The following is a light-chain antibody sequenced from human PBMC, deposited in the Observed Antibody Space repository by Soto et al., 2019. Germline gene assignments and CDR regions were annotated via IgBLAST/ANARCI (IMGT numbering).Light chain of an antibody. J-gene: IGKJ4*01. V-gene: IGKV3-15*01. CDR2: GAS. Sequence: MMLTQSPATLSVSPGERVTLSCRTSHSVNSHVAWYQQKPGQAPRLLIYGASTRATGIPARFSGSGYGTEFNLTISSLQSEDFAVYYCQQYNNWPLTFGGGTKVDIK. CDR3: QQYNNWPLT. CDR1: HSVNSH.